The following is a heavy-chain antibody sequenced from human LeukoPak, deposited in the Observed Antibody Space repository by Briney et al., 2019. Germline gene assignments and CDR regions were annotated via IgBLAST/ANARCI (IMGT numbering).Heavy chain of an antibody. J-gene: IGHJ6*03. CDR3: AKDARYCGATTCYLGGYYYYMDV. CDR2: ISWDAGST. CDR1: GFSFNDHT. D-gene: IGHD2-2*01. Sequence: GGSLGLSCAASGFSFNDHTMHWVRQAPGKGLEWVSLISWDAGSTYYADSVKGRFTISRDNSKNSLYLQMNSLRTEDTALYYCAKDARYCGATTCYLGGYYYYMDVWGKGTTVTVSS. V-gene: IGHV3-43*01.